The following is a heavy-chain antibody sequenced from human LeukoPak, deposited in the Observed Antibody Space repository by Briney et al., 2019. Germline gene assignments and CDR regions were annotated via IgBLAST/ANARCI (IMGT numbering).Heavy chain of an antibody. Sequence: ASVKVSCKASGHTSTTYAIHWVRQAPGQGLEWMGWINAGNGNIKYSQKFQGRVTMTRNTSISTAYMELSSLRSEDTAVYYCARGEVLWSGYLSGYYYYGMDVWGQGTTVTVSS. CDR1: GHTSTTYA. CDR3: ARGEVLWSGYLSGYYYYGMDV. CDR2: INAGNGNI. D-gene: IGHD3-3*01. J-gene: IGHJ6*02. V-gene: IGHV1-3*01.